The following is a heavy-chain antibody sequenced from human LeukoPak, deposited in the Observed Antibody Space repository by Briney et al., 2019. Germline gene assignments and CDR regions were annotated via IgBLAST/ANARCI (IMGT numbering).Heavy chain of an antibody. D-gene: IGHD2-15*01. CDR2: IYTSGST. CDR3: ARHPHCISTSCYSHHYYYYYYVDV. CDR1: GGSISSYY. Sequence: PSETLSLTCTVSGGSISSYYWSWIRQPAGKGLEWIGRIYTSGSTNYNPSLKSRVTMSVDTSKNQFSLKLSSVTAADTAVYYCARHPHCISTSCYSHHYYYYYYVDVWGNGTTVTVSS. V-gene: IGHV4-4*07. J-gene: IGHJ6*03.